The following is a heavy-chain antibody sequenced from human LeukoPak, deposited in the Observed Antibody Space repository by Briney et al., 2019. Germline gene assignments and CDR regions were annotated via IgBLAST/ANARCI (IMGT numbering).Heavy chain of an antibody. CDR2: VCYSGAT. Sequence: SETLSLTCSVSGDSIYWSWVRQSPGKGLQWVGTVCYSGATNYNPSLASRVTMSLDMSKSQFSLKLSSVTAADTAIYYCAVVTSHPRYFDHWGQGTLITVSS. CDR3: AVVTSHPRYFDH. CDR1: GDSIY. J-gene: IGHJ4*02. V-gene: IGHV4-59*01. D-gene: IGHD2-21*02.